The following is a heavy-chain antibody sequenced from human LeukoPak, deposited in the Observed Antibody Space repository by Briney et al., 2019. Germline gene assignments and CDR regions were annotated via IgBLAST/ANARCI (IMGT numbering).Heavy chain of an antibody. J-gene: IGHJ6*02. CDR2: ISYDGSNK. Sequence: PGRSLRLSCAASGFTFSSYGMHWVRQAPGKGLEWVAVISYDGSNKYYVDSVKARFTISRDNSKNTLYLQMNSLRADDTAVYYCAKGYYGMDVWGQGTTVTVSS. CDR1: GFTFSSYG. CDR3: AKGYYGMDV. V-gene: IGHV3-30*18.